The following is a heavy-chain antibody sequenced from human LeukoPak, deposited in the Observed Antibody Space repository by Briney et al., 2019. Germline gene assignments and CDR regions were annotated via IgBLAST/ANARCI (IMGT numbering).Heavy chain of an antibody. Sequence: GGSLRLSCTASGFTFSDYALSWVRQAPGKGLEWVSFIRSKAYGGTTEYAASVKGRFTISRDDSNSIAYLQMNSLKIEDTAVYYCTRDQTYYYGSGSYRYWGQGTLVTVSS. D-gene: IGHD3-10*01. CDR1: GFTFSDYA. J-gene: IGHJ4*02. V-gene: IGHV3-49*04. CDR2: IRSKAYGGTT. CDR3: TRDQTYYYGSGSYRY.